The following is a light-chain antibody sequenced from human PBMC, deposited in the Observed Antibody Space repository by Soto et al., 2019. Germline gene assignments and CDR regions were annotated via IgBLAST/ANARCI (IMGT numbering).Light chain of an antibody. Sequence: QSVLTQSPSASASLGASVKLTCTLSSGHSTSAIAWHQQQPEKGPRYLMNLNSDGRHSKGDGIPARFSGSTSGAERYLPISSLQSEDEADYYSQTWDTGIGVVFGGGTKLTVL. CDR3: QTWDTGIGVV. J-gene: IGLJ2*01. CDR2: LNSDGRH. V-gene: IGLV4-69*01. CDR1: SGHSTSA.